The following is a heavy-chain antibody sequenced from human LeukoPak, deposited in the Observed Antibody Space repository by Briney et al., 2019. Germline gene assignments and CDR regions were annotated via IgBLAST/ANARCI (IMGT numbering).Heavy chain of an antibody. V-gene: IGHV1-46*01. CDR1: GYSFTNYY. J-gene: IGHJ5*02. D-gene: IGHD3-22*01. Sequence: GASVKVSCKTSGYSFTNYYMHWVRQAPGQGLEWMGIINPSGGSTNYAQKFQGRVTMTTDTSTSTAYMELRSLRSDDTAVYYCARVLDWGYYDSSGNNWFDPWGQGTLVTVSS. CDR2: INPSGGST. CDR3: ARVLDWGYYDSSGNNWFDP.